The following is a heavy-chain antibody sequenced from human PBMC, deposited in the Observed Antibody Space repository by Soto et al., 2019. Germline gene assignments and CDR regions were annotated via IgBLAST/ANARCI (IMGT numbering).Heavy chain of an antibody. D-gene: IGHD6-6*01. CDR3: ASHLTMTPIEPRTWKFDX. Sequence: SETLSLTCTVSGLSMSSISYFWGWVRQPPGKGLEWIGTIYYSGTTYDNPSLRSRVTISVDTSQNQISLKLSSVTAADTSVYYCASHLTMTPIEPRTWKFDXWGQGILVTVSX. CDR2: IYYSGTT. V-gene: IGHV4-39*01. J-gene: IGHJ4*02. CDR1: GLSMSSISYF.